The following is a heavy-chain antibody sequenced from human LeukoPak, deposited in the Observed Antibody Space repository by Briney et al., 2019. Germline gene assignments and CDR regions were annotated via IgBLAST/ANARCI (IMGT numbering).Heavy chain of an antibody. D-gene: IGHD1-7*01. CDR3: ARGNNWNYAAFDI. CDR2: IIPILGIA. V-gene: IGHV1-69*04. J-gene: IGHJ3*02. CDR1: GGTFSSYA. Sequence: ASVKVSCKASGGTFSSYAISWVRQAPGQGLEWMGRIIPILGIANYAQKFQGRVTITADKSTSTAYMELSSLRSEDTAVYYCARGNNWNYAAFDIWGQGTMVTVSS.